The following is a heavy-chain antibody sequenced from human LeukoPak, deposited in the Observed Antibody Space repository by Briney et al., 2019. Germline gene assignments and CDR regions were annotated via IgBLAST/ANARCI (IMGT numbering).Heavy chain of an antibody. V-gene: IGHV1-2*02. CDR2: INPNSGGT. Sequence: ASVTVSCKTSGYTFTHYYIHGLQQAPGEGLEWMGWINPNSGGTDYEQKFQGRVALTRDSSISTAYMELSSLTSDDTAVYYCTRVERRAAAHAGNWFDPWGQGTLVTVSS. CDR3: TRVERRAAAHAGNWFDP. CDR1: GYTFTHYY. J-gene: IGHJ5*02. D-gene: IGHD6-13*01.